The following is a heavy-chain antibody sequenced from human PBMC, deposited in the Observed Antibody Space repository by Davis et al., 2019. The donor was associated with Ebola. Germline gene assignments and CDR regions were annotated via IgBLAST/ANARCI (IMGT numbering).Heavy chain of an antibody. CDR3: ARGKGAARGFDP. D-gene: IGHD6-25*01. J-gene: IGHJ5*02. Sequence: ASVKVSCKASGYTFTSYDINWVRQATGQGLEWMGWMNPNSGNTGYAQKFQGRVTMTRNTSISTAYMELSSLRSEDTAVYYCARGKGAARGFDPWGQGTLVTVSS. CDR2: MNPNSGNT. V-gene: IGHV1-8*01. CDR1: GYTFTSYD.